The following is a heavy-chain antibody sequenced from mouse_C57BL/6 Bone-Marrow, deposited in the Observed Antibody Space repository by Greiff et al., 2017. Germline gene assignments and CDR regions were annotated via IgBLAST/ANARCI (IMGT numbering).Heavy chain of an antibody. Sequence: EVKVVESGGGLVQPGGSLSLSCAASGFTFTDYYMSWVRQPPGKALEWLGFIRNKANGYTTEYSASVKGRFTISRDNSQSILYLQMNALRAEDSATYYCARYGPYAMDSWGQGTSVTASS. CDR1: GFTFTDYY. V-gene: IGHV7-3*01. J-gene: IGHJ4*01. CDR2: IRNKANGYTT. CDR3: ARYGPYAMDS.